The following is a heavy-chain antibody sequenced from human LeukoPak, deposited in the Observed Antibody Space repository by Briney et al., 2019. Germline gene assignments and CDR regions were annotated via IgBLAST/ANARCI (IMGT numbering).Heavy chain of an antibody. J-gene: IGHJ6*02. V-gene: IGHV3-66*01. CDR2: IYSGGST. CDR1: GFTVSSNY. Sequence: PGGSLRLSCAASGFTVSSNYMSWVRQAPGKGLEWVSVIYSGGSTYYADSVKGRFTISRDNSKNTLYLQMNSLRAEDTAVYYCARDSRPFDWLSYGMDVWGQGTTVTVSS. D-gene: IGHD3-9*01. CDR3: ARDSRPFDWLSYGMDV.